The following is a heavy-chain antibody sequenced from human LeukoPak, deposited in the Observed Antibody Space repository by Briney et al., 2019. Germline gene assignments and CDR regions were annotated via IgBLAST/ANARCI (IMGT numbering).Heavy chain of an antibody. CDR3: AREETYYYGSGSPSLY. Sequence: SETLSLTCAVYGGSFSGYYWSWIRQPPGKGLEWIGEINHSGSTNYNPSLKSRVTISVDTSKNQFPLKLSSVTAADTAVYYCAREETYYYGSGSPSLYWGQGTLVTVSS. D-gene: IGHD3-10*01. CDR2: INHSGST. V-gene: IGHV4-34*01. J-gene: IGHJ4*02. CDR1: GGSFSGYY.